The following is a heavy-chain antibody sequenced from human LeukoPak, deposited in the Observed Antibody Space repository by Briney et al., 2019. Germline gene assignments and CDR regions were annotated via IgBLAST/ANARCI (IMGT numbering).Heavy chain of an antibody. CDR3: ARVGPGGLRFLEWLPNAFDI. V-gene: IGHV4-59*01. J-gene: IGHJ3*02. CDR2: IYNSGST. Sequence: PSGTLSLTCTVSGGSISSYYWSWIRQPPGKGLEWIGYIYNSGSTNYNPSLKSRLTISVDTSKNQFSLKLSSVTAADTAVYYCARVGPGGLRFLEWLPNAFDIWGQGTMVTVSS. CDR1: GGSISSYY. D-gene: IGHD3-3*01.